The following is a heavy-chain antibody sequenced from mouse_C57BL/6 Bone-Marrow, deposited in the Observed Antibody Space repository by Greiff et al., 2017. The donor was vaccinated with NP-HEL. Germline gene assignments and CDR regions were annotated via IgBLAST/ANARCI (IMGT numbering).Heavy chain of an antibody. D-gene: IGHD2-4*01. V-gene: IGHV1-69*01. J-gene: IGHJ2*01. CDR1: GYTFTSYW. CDR2: IDPSDSYT. Sequence: QVQLQQPGAELVMPGASVKLSCKASGYTFTSYWMHWVKQRPGQGLEWIGEIDPSDSYTNYNPKFKGKSTLTVDKSSSPAYMQRSSLTSEDSAVYYCAREYDYDVEDYYFDYWGQGTTLTVSS. CDR3: AREYDYDVEDYYFDY.